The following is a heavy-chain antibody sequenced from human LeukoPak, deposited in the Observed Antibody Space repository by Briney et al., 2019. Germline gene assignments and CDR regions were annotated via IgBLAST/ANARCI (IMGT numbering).Heavy chain of an antibody. CDR2: IYSGGGT. CDR3: ARSPAAYYYDSSGYFDY. D-gene: IGHD3-22*01. J-gene: IGHJ4*02. V-gene: IGHV3-66*01. CDR1: GFTVSSNY. Sequence: GGSLRLSCAASGFTVSSNYMSWVRQAPGKGLEWVSVIYSGGGTYYADSVKGRFTISRDNSKNTLYLQMNSLRAEDTAVYYCARSPAAYYYDSSGYFDYWGQGTLVTVSS.